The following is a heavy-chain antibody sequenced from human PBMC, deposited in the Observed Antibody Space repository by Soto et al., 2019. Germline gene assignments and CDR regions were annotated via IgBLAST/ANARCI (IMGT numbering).Heavy chain of an antibody. D-gene: IGHD6-19*01. CDR1: GFTVSSNY. CDR2: IYSGGST. CDR3: ARGAAVAGLFDY. Sequence: VQLVESGGGLIQPGGSLRLSCAASGFTVSSNYMIWVRQAPGKGLEWVSLIYSGGSTYYADSVKGRLTISRDTSKNTVYHQMDRLRAEDTAVYYCARGAAVAGLFDYCGQGTLVTVS. V-gene: IGHV3-53*01. J-gene: IGHJ4*02.